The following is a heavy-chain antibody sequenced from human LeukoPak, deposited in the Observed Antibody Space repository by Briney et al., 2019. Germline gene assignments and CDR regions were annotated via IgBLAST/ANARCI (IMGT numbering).Heavy chain of an antibody. V-gene: IGHV3-48*04. J-gene: IGHJ4*02. CDR3: ARGTGILDY. D-gene: IGHD1-1*01. CDR1: GFTFSSYG. CDR2: ISSSSSTI. Sequence: GGSLRLSCAASGFTFSSYGMHWVRQAPGKGLEWVSYISSSSSTIYYADSVKGRFTISRDDAKNSLYLQMNSLRAEDTAVYYCARGTGILDYWGQGILVTVSS.